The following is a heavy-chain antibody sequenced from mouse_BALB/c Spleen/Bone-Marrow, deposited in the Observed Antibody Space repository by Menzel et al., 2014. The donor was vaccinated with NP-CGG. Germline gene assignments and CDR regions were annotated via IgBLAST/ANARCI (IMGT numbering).Heavy chain of an antibody. CDR1: GFTFSTYA. D-gene: IGHD2-4*01. CDR2: INTGGTYI. V-gene: IGHV5-9-3*01. CDR3: ARPRMITTYFDV. J-gene: IGHJ1*01. Sequence: EVQVVESGGGLVKPGGSLNLSCAASGFTFSTYAMSWVRQTPEKRLEWVATINTGGTYIYYADSVKGRFTISRDNAKNTLYLQMSSLRSEDTAMFYCARPRMITTYFDVWGAGTTVTVSS.